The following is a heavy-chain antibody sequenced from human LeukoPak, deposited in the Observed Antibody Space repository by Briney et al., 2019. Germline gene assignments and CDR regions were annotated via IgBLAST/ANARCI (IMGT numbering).Heavy chain of an antibody. CDR1: GFTFSSYS. CDR2: ISSSSSYI. CDR3: AKQLGYCSDGSCYLPY. D-gene: IGHD2-15*01. Sequence: GGSLRLSCAASGFTFSSYSMNWVRQAPGKGLEWVSSISSSSSYIYYADSVQGRFTISRDNSKSTLCLQMNSLRAEDTAVYYCAKQLGYCSDGSCYLPYWGQGTLVTVSS. V-gene: IGHV3-21*04. J-gene: IGHJ4*02.